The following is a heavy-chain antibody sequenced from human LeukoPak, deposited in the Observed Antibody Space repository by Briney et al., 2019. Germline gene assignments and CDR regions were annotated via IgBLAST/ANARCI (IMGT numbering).Heavy chain of an antibody. CDR1: GGSISSSSYY. V-gene: IGHV4-39*07. CDR3: ARALATVVIPYFDY. Sequence: SETLSLTCTVSGGSISSSSYYWGWIRQPPGKGLEWIGSIYYSGSTYYNPPLKSRVTISVDTSKNQFSLKLSSVTAADTAVYYCARALATVVIPYFDYWGQGTLVTVSS. CDR2: IYYSGST. J-gene: IGHJ4*02. D-gene: IGHD4-23*01.